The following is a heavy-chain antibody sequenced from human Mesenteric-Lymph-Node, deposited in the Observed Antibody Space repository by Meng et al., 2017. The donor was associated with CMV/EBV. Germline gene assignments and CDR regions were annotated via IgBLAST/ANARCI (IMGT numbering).Heavy chain of an antibody. CDR1: GFSFSTYG. Sequence: GGSLRLSCAASGFSFSTYGMHWVRQAPGKGLERVAFIRFGGSDKYFADSVKGRFTISRDNSKNTLYLQMNSLRAEDTAVYYCAKRGQAGGTFMDTWGQGTLVTVSS. D-gene: IGHD6-13*01. CDR2: IRFGGSDK. CDR3: AKRGQAGGTFMDT. V-gene: IGHV3-30*02. J-gene: IGHJ5*02.